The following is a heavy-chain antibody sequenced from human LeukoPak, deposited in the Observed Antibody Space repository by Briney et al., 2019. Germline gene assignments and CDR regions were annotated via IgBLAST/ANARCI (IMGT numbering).Heavy chain of an antibody. D-gene: IGHD3-10*01. CDR2: ISYDGSNK. CDR1: GFTFSSYA. CDR3: AREVLWFGEPSYWFDP. Sequence: GGSLRLSCAASGFTFSSYAMHWVRQAPGKGLEWVAVISYDGSNKYYADSVKGRFTISRDNSKNTLYLQMNSLRAEDTAVYYCAREVLWFGEPSYWFDPWGQGTLVTVSS. J-gene: IGHJ5*02. V-gene: IGHV3-30-3*01.